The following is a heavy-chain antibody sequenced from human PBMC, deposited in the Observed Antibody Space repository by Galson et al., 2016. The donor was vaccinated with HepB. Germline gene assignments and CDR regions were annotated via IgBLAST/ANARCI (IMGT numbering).Heavy chain of an antibody. V-gene: IGHV4-39*01. CDR2: IYYSGST. Sequence: SETLSLTCTVSGGSISSSSKYWGWIRQPPGKGLEWIGNIYYSGSTYYNPSLKSRVTISVDTSKNQFSLKLSSVTAADTAVYYCAIHYDILTGWFDPWGQGTQVTVSS. CDR3: AIHYDILTGWFDP. D-gene: IGHD3-9*01. CDR1: GGSISSSSKY. J-gene: IGHJ5*02.